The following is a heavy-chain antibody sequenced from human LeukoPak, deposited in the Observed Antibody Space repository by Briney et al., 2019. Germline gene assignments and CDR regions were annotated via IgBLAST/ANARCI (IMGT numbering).Heavy chain of an antibody. CDR1: TDSFSSHY. Sequence: SETLSLTCAVSTDSFSSHYWAWIRQPPGKGLEWIGYISYIGSTNYNPSLKSRVTISIDTSKNQFSLKLSSVTAADTAVYYCARDLVTVTKGFDIWGQGTMVSVSS. V-gene: IGHV4-59*11. CDR3: ARDLVTVTKGFDI. CDR2: ISYIGST. J-gene: IGHJ3*02. D-gene: IGHD4-17*01.